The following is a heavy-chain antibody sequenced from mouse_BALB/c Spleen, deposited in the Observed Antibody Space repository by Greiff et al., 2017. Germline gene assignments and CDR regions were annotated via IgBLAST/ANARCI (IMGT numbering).Heavy chain of an antibody. Sequence: EVKLMESGPELVKPGASVKMSCKASGYTFTSYVMHWVKQKPGQGLEWIGYINPYNDGTKYNEKFKGKATLTSDKSSSTAYMELSSLTSEDSAVYYCARERDYYGNYRFAYWGQGTLVTVSA. CDR3: ARERDYYGNYRFAY. V-gene: IGHV1-14*01. J-gene: IGHJ3*01. CDR2: INPYNDGT. CDR1: GYTFTSYV. D-gene: IGHD2-1*01.